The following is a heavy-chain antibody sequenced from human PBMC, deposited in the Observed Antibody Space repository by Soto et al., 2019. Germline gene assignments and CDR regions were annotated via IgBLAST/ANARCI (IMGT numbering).Heavy chain of an antibody. CDR1: GGTFSSYT. J-gene: IGHJ4*02. V-gene: IGHV1-69*02. CDR3: ARGAAVAGLDY. CDR2: IIPILGIA. D-gene: IGHD6-19*01. Sequence: QVQLVQSGAEVKKPGSSVKVSCKASGGTFSSYTISWVRQAPGQGLEWMGRIIPILGIANYAQKFQGRVTITADKAASTAYMELSSLRSEDTAVYYCARGAAVAGLDYWGQGTLVTVSS.